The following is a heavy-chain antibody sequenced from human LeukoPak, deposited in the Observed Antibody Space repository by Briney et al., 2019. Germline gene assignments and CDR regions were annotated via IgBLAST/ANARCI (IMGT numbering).Heavy chain of an antibody. J-gene: IGHJ4*02. CDR1: GSPFTTFA. Sequence: GGPLSSPCAASGSPFTTFALGWVGRFPGKGLEWVSGISASGGSTYYADSVRGRFTISRDNSKNTLYVQMNSLRDEDTAVYYCAKDQRWESPHYLDSWGQGTLVTVSS. V-gene: IGHV3-23*01. CDR2: ISASGGST. D-gene: IGHD1-26*01. CDR3: AKDQRWESPHYLDS.